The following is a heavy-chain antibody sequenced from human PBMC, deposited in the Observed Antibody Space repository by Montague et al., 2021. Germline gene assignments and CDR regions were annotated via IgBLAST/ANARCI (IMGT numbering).Heavy chain of an antibody. V-gene: IGHV4-59*08. D-gene: IGHD3-16*01. J-gene: IGHJ5*02. CDR1: SGSIFHAH. Sequence: SETLSLTCTVSSGSIFHAHWSWVRQPPGKGLEWLGSMFYGGATSNNPSLKSRVTMSIDTSTNQFSLTLSFVTAADTAVYYCAKQDYVVSATSYKGFDPWGQGILVTVSS. CDR2: MFYGGAT. CDR3: AKQDYVVSATSYKGFDP.